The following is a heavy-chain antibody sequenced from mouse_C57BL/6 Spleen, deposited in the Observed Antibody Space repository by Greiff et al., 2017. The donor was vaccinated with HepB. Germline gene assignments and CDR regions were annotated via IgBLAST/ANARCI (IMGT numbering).Heavy chain of an antibody. D-gene: IGHD2-5*01. CDR1: GYTFTSYW. V-gene: IGHV1-74*01. Sequence: QVHVKQPGAELVKPGASVKVSCKASGYTFTSYWMHWVKQRPGQGLEWIGRIHPSDSDTNYNQKFKGKATLTVDKSSSTAYMQLSSLTSEDSAVYYCAKGHYSNPYYAMDYWGQGTSVTVSS. CDR3: AKGHYSNPYYAMDY. J-gene: IGHJ4*01. CDR2: IHPSDSDT.